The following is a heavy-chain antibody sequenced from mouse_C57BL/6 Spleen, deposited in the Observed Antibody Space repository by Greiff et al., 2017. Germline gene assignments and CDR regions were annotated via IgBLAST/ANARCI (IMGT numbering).Heavy chain of an antibody. J-gene: IGHJ2*01. CDR2: ISSGGDYI. CDR3: TREGPNEDYFDY. V-gene: IGHV5-9-1*02. Sequence: EVQLVESGEGLVKPGGSLKLSCAASGFTFSSYAMSWVRQTPEKRLEWVAYISSGGDYIYYADTVKGRFTISRDNARNTLYLQMSSLKSEDTAMYYCTREGPNEDYFDYWGQGTTLTGAS. CDR1: GFTFSSYA.